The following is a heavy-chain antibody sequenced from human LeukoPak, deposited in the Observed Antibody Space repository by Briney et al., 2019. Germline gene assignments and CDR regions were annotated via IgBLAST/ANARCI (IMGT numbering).Heavy chain of an antibody. D-gene: IGHD3-3*01. CDR2: IIHRGST. J-gene: IGHJ4*02. Sequence: PSETLSLTCAVYGGSFSGYYWSWIRQPPGKGLEWIGEIIHRGSTKYNPSLKSRVTISVETSKHPLSLKLRSVTAADTAVYYCARGDYDFWSGYYSTRPFFDYWGQGTLVTVSS. CDR1: GGSFSGYY. V-gene: IGHV4-34*01. CDR3: ARGDYDFWSGYYSTRPFFDY.